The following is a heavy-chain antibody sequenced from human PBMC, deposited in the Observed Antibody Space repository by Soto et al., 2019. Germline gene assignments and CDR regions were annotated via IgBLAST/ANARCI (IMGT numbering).Heavy chain of an antibody. D-gene: IGHD3-10*01. CDR1: GFTLTTYT. Sequence: LRLSCEASGFTLTTYTMNWVRQASGKGLEWVSSITSSSGHIYYADSVKGRFTISRDNARNSLYLQMNSLRAEDTAVYYCVRERGLSSFYGMDVWGQGTAVTVSS. CDR3: VRERGLSSFYGMDV. V-gene: IGHV3-21*01. CDR2: ITSSSGHI. J-gene: IGHJ6*02.